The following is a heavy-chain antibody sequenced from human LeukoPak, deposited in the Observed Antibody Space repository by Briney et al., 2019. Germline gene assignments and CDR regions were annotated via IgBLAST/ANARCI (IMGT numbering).Heavy chain of an antibody. CDR3: AREGLYWSTYYYYGMDV. V-gene: IGHV4-34*01. D-gene: IGHD1-1*01. CDR1: GGSFSGYY. CDR2: INHSGST. Sequence: SETLSLTCAVYGGSFSGYYWSWIRQPPGKGLEWIGEINHSGSTNYNPSLKSRVTISVDASKNQFSLKLSSVTAADTAVYYCAREGLYWSTYYYYGMDVWGQGTTVTVSS. J-gene: IGHJ6*02.